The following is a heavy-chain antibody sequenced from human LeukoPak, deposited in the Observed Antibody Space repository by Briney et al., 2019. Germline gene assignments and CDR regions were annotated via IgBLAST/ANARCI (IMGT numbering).Heavy chain of an antibody. V-gene: IGHV3-30*04. CDR3: ARLKDYGGDLFDY. CDR1: GFTFSSYA. CDR2: ISYDGSNK. J-gene: IGHJ4*02. Sequence: PGGSLRLSCAAPGFTFSSYAIHWVRQAPGKGLEWVAVISYDGSNKYYADSVKGRFTISRDNSKNTLYLQMNSLRAEDTAVYYCARLKDYGGDLFDYWGQGTLVTVSS. D-gene: IGHD4-23*01.